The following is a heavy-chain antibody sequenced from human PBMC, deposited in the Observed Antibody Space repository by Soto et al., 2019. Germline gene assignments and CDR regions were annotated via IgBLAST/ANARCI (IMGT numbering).Heavy chain of an antibody. Sequence: GGSLRLSCVASGFTFSTYAMSWVRQAPGKGLEWVSALTPSGGETFYADSVKGRFTISRDNSMNALYLQMNSLRIEDTAVYYCAHPRGYGVLDAYDIWGQGTMVTVSS. CDR1: GFTFSTYA. J-gene: IGHJ3*02. D-gene: IGHD4-17*01. CDR3: AHPRGYGVLDAYDI. CDR2: LTPSGGET. V-gene: IGHV3-23*01.